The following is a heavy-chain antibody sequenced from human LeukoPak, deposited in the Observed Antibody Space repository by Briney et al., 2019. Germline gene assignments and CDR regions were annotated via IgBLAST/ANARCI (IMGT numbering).Heavy chain of an antibody. J-gene: IGHJ4*02. CDR1: GYTFTSYG. D-gene: IGHD6-19*01. CDR2: ISAYNGNT. CDR3: ARLIRRRIAVAADFDY. V-gene: IGHV1-18*01. Sequence: ASVKLSCKASGYTFTSYGIYWVRQAPGQGLELMGWISAYNGNTNYAQKLQGRVTMTTDTSTSTAYMELRSLRSDDTAVYYCARLIRRRIAVAADFDYWGQGTLVTVSS.